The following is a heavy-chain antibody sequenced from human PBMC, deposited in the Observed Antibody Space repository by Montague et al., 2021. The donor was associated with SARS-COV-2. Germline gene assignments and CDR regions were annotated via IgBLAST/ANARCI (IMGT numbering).Heavy chain of an antibody. J-gene: IGHJ4*02. CDR3: ARESGYDDYIFGFDY. V-gene: IGHV3-21*01. CDR1: GFIFGTYS. Sequence: SLRLSCAASGFIFGTYSMNWVRQAPGNGLEWVSSISSRSKYIFYXDSVRGRFTISRDNAKNSLSLQMNSLRAEDTAVYYCARESGYDDYIFGFDYWGQGTLVTVSS. CDR2: ISSRSKYI. D-gene: IGHD4-17*01.